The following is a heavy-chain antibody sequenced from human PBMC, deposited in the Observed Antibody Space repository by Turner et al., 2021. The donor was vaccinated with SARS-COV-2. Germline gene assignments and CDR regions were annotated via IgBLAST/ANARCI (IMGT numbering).Heavy chain of an antibody. J-gene: IGHJ6*02. V-gene: IGHV4-39*01. Sequence: QLQLQESVPGLVKPSETLSLTCTVSVGSISSSSYYWGWIRQPPGKGLEWIGSIYYSVRTYYNPSLKSRVTISVDTSKNQFSLNLNSVTAADTAVYYCASQVSLFPSYYYYYYGFDIWGQGTMVTVSS. CDR3: ASQVSLFPSYYYYYYGFDI. D-gene: IGHD6-6*01. CDR1: VGSISSSSYY. CDR2: IYYSVRT.